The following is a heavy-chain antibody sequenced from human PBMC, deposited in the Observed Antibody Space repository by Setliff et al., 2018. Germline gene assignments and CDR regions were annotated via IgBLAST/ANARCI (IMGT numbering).Heavy chain of an antibody. CDR3: ARMSGFLYMDV. V-gene: IGHV1-18*01. CDR2: ISPYNGNT. D-gene: IGHD3-3*01. J-gene: IGHJ6*03. CDR1: GYTFTSYD. Sequence: ASVKVSCKASGYTFTSYDINWVRQATGQGLEWMGWISPYNGNTNSAQKFQGRVTMTTDTSTSTAYMELSSLRSEDTAVYYCARMSGFLYMDVWGKGTPVTVSS.